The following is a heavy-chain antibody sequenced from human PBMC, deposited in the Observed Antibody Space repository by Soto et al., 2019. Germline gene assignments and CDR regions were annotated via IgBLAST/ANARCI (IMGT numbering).Heavy chain of an antibody. CDR3: ARGRYGDY. J-gene: IGHJ4*02. Sequence: QIHLMQSGAEVKKPGASVKVSCKGSGYGFTTYGITWVRQAPGQGLEWMAWISAHNGNTNYAQKRQGRVTVTRDTSTSTAYMELRSLRSDDTAVYYCARGRYGDYWGQGALVTVSS. D-gene: IGHD1-1*01. V-gene: IGHV1-18*01. CDR2: ISAHNGNT. CDR1: GYGFTTYG.